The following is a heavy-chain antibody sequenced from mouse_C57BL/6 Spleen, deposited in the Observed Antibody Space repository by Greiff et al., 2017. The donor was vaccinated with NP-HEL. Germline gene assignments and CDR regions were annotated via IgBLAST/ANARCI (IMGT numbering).Heavy chain of an antibody. CDR1: GYTFTSYW. CDR3: ARGGWLKGYYFDY. Sequence: VQLQQPGTELVKPGASVKLSCKASGYTFTSYWMHWVKQRPGQGLEWIGNINPSNGGTNYNEKFKSKATLTVDKSSSTAYMQLSSLTSEDSAVYYCARGGWLKGYYFDYWGQGTTLTVSS. D-gene: IGHD2-3*01. CDR2: INPSNGGT. J-gene: IGHJ2*01. V-gene: IGHV1-53*01.